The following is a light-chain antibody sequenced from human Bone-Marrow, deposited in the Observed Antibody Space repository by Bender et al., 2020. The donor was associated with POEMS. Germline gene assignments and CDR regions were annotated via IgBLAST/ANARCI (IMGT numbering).Light chain of an antibody. CDR1: RNDIGGYNY. V-gene: IGLV2-11*01. CDR3: CSYAGLSTRL. CDR2: EVS. Sequence: QSALTQPRSVSGSPGQSVTISCTGTRNDIGGYNYVSWYQQYPGKAPKLIIYEVSKRPSGVSNRFSGSKSGNTASLTISGLQTEDEADYYCCSYAGLSTRLFGGGTKVTVL. J-gene: IGLJ3*02.